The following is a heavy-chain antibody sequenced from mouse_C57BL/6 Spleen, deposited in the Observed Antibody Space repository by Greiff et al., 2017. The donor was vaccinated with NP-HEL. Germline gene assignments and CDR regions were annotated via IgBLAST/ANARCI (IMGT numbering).Heavy chain of an antibody. V-gene: IGHV5-16*01. CDR3: AREKRRAMDY. J-gene: IGHJ4*01. CDR1: GFTFSDYY. CDR2: INYDGSST. Sequence: EVKLVESEGGLVQPGSSMKLSCTASGFTFSDYYMAWVRQVPEKGLEWVANINYDGSSTYYLDSLKSRFIISRDNAKNILYLQMSSLKSEDTATYYCAREKRRAMDYWGQGTSVTVSS.